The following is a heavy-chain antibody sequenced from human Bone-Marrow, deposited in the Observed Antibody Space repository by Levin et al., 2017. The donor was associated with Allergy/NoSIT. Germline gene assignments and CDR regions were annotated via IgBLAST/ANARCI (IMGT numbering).Heavy chain of an antibody. V-gene: IGHV3-53*01. J-gene: IGHJ3*02. Sequence: GGSLRLSCAASGFTVRDNYMNWVRQAPGKGLEWVSVINNDGTTNYADSVKGRFIISRDTSKNTVDLQMNSLRADDTAVYHCARDSSSWSRAFEIWGRGTVVTVS. CDR2: INNDGTT. D-gene: IGHD6-13*01. CDR1: GFTVRDNY. CDR3: ARDSSSWSRAFEI.